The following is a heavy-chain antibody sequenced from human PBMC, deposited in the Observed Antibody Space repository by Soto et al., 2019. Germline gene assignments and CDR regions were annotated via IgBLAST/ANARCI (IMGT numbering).Heavy chain of an antibody. CDR1: GFTFNSNG. J-gene: IGHJ4*02. D-gene: IGHD1-26*01. Sequence: GGSLRLSCAASGFTFNSNGMDWVRQTPGKGLEWLAVISYDGTNIYYADSVKGRFTISRDNSKNTLYLHMNNLRPEDTAVYYCAKLKRGAPLSYFDCWGQGTLVTVSS. CDR3: AKLKRGAPLSYFDC. V-gene: IGHV3-30*18. CDR2: ISYDGTNI.